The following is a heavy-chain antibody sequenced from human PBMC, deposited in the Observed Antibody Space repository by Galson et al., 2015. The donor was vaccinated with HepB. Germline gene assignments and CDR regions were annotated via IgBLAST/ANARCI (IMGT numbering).Heavy chain of an antibody. V-gene: IGHV3-74*01. J-gene: IGHJ6*02. D-gene: IGHD3-22*01. CDR1: GFTFSSYW. Sequence: SLRLSCAASGFTFSSYWMHWVRQAPGQGLVWVSRINSDGSSTSYADSVKGRFTISRDNAKNTLYLQMNSLRAEDTAVYYCARDLYYYDSSGYFHYYYYYGMDVWGQGTTVTVSS. CDR3: ARDLYYYDSSGYFHYYYYYGMDV. CDR2: INSDGSST.